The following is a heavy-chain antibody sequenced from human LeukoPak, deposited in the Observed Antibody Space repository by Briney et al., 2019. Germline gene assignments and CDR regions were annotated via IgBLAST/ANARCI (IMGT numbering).Heavy chain of an antibody. J-gene: IGHJ4*02. V-gene: IGHV4-39*07. Sequence: PSETLSLTCSVSGGSISSGTSYWGWIRQPPGKGLEWIGSVNYRGSSNYNPSLKSRVTISVDTSKNQFSLNLTSVTAADTAVYYCARAMSIAARLQTIFDYWGQGTLVTVSS. CDR3: ARAMSIAARLQTIFDY. D-gene: IGHD6-6*01. CDR1: GGSISSGTSY. CDR2: VNYRGSS.